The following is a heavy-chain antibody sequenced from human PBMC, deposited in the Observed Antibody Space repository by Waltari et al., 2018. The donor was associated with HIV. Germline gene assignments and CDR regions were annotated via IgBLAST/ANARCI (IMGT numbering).Heavy chain of an antibody. J-gene: IGHJ4*02. CDR3: ARALGRGYCSSTSCFFDY. D-gene: IGHD2-2*01. V-gene: IGHV1-8*02. CDR2: MNPNSGNT. CDR1: GYTFTSYA. Sequence: QVQLVQSGAEVKKPGASVKVSCKAAGYTFTSYAITWVRQAPGQGLECMGWMNPNSGNTGYAQKFQGRVTMTRDTSISTAYMELSSLRSDDTAVYYCARALGRGYCSSTSCFFDYWGQGPLVTVSS.